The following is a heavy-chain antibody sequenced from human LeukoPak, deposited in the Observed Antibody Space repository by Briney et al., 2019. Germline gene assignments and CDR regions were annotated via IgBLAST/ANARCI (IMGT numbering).Heavy chain of an antibody. CDR1: GFTFSSYA. CDR2: ISGSGGST. D-gene: IGHD3-9*01. Sequence: GGSLRLSCAASGFTFSSYAMSWVRQAPGEGLEWVSAISGSGGSTYYADSVKGRFTISRDNSKNTLYLQMNILRAEDTAVYYCAKSPSPLTGYDYYYMDVWGKGTTVTVSS. V-gene: IGHV3-23*01. J-gene: IGHJ6*03. CDR3: AKSPSPLTGYDYYYMDV.